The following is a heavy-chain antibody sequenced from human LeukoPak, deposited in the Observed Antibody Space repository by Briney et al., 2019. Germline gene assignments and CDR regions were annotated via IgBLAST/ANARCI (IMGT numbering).Heavy chain of an antibody. Sequence: GGSLRLSCAASGFTYRRYWMSWVRQAPGKGLEWVANIKKDGNERYYVDSVKGRFTISRDNAKTSLYLQMNSLRAEDTAVYYCARHLSGITGYTYGRGIDYWGQGTLVTVSS. CDR2: IKKDGNER. CDR3: ARHLSGITGYTYGRGIDY. D-gene: IGHD5-18*01. V-gene: IGHV3-7*01. CDR1: GFTYRRYW. J-gene: IGHJ4*02.